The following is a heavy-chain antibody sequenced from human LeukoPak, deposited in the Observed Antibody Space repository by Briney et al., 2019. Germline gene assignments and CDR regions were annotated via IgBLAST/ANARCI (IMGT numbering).Heavy chain of an antibody. CDR3: ARVPVVVPAARYYYYYMDV. Sequence: ASVKVSFKASGYTFTSYAMHWVRQAPGQRLEWMGWINAGNGNTKYSQKFQGRVTITRDTSASTAYMELSSLRSEDTAVYYCARVPVVVPAARYYYYYMDVWGKGTTVTVSS. V-gene: IGHV1-3*01. CDR1: GYTFTSYA. D-gene: IGHD2-2*01. CDR2: INAGNGNT. J-gene: IGHJ6*03.